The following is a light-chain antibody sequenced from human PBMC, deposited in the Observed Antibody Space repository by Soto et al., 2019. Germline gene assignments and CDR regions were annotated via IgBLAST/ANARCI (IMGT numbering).Light chain of an antibody. Sequence: EIVLTQSPATLSLSPGERATLSCRASQSVSRRFLAWSQQKPGQAPRLLIYGVSDRATGIPDRFSGSGSGTDFTLTISRLEPEDFAIYYCQQYESSPRTFGQGTKVDIK. CDR2: GVS. CDR3: QQYESSPRT. J-gene: IGKJ1*01. CDR1: QSVSRRF. V-gene: IGKV3-20*01.